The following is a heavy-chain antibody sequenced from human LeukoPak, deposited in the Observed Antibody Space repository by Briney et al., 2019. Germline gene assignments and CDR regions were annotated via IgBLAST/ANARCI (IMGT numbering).Heavy chain of an antibody. Sequence: GGSLRLSCAASGFTFSSYWMHWVRQAPGKGLVWVSRINNDGSSTSYADSVKGRFTISRDNSKNTLYLQMNSLRAEDTAVYYCARQQESGYDWMLYFDYWGKGTLVTVSS. CDR2: INNDGSST. CDR3: ARQQESGYDWMLYFDY. D-gene: IGHD5-12*01. CDR1: GFTFSSYW. J-gene: IGHJ4*02. V-gene: IGHV3-74*01.